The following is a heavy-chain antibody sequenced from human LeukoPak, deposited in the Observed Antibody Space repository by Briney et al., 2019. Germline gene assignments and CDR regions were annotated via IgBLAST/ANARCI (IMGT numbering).Heavy chain of an antibody. D-gene: IGHD3-9*01. J-gene: IGHJ6*02. CDR1: GFTLDDYA. Sequence: PGGSLRLSCAASGFTLDDYAMHWVRQAPGKGLEWVSGISWNSGSIGYADSVKGRFTISRDNAKNSLYLQMNSLRAEDTALYYCAKDASRYYDILTGPMDVWGQGTTVTVSS. CDR3: AKDASRYYDILTGPMDV. CDR2: ISWNSGSI. V-gene: IGHV3-9*01.